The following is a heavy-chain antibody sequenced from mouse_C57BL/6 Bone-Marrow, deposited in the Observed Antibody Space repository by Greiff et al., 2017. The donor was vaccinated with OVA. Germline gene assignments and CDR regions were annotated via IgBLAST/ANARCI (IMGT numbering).Heavy chain of an antibody. V-gene: IGHV1-81*01. CDR3: ARDYGSSDGE. Sequence: VKLVESGAELARPGASVKLSCKASGYTFTSYGISWVKQRTGQGLEWIGEIYPRSGNAYYNAKFKGKATLTADKSSSTAYMELRSLTSEDSAVYFCARDYGSSDGEWGEGTTLRVSS. CDR1: GYTFTSYG. D-gene: IGHD1-1*01. CDR2: IYPRSGNA. J-gene: IGHJ2*01.